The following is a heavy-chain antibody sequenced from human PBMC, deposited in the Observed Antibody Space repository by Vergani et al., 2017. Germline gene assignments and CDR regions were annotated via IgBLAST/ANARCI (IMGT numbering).Heavy chain of an antibody. CDR1: GFTFSSYA. Sequence: EVQLVESGGGLIQPGGSLRLSCAASGFTFSSYAMSWVRQAPGKGLEWVSAISGSGGSTYYADSVKGRFTISRDNSKNTLYLQMNSLRAEDTAVYYCAKDSSAVVEAAAGKDWFDPWGQGTLVTVSS. CDR2: ISGSGGST. CDR3: AKDSSAVVEAAAGKDWFDP. D-gene: IGHD6-13*01. J-gene: IGHJ5*02. V-gene: IGHV3-23*04.